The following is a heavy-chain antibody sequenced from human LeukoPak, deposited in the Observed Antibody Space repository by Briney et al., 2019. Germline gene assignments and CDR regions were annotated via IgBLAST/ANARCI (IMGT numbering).Heavy chain of an antibody. CDR2: INSDGSST. CDR1: GLTFSSYW. J-gene: IGHJ5*02. CDR3: ARVYIAVAGRQNWFDP. V-gene: IGHV3-74*01. D-gene: IGHD6-19*01. Sequence: GGSLRLSCAASGLTFSSYWMHWVRQAPGKGLVWVSRINSDGSSTSYADSVKGRFTISRDNAKNTLYLQMNSLRAEDTAVYYCARVYIAVAGRQNWFDPWGQGTLVTVSS.